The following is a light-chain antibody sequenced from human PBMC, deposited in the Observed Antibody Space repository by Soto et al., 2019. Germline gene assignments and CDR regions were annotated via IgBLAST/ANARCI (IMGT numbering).Light chain of an antibody. V-gene: IGLV2-14*01. CDR1: SSDVGGYNY. CDR3: SSYTSSDTLV. CDR2: DVS. J-gene: IGLJ2*01. Sequence: QSVLTQPASVSGSPGQSITISCAGTSSDVGGYNYVSWYQQHPGKAPKVMIYDVSNRPSGVSDRFSGSRSGNTASLTISGLQADDEAHYYCSSYTSSDTLVFGGGTKLTVL.